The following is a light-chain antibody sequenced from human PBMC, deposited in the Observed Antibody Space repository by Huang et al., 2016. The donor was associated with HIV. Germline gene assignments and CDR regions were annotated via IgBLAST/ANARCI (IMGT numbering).Light chain of an antibody. J-gene: IGKJ4*01. CDR1: QSVRSY. CDR2: DAS. CDR3: QQRSAWPLT. V-gene: IGKV3-11*01. Sequence: IVLTQSPATLSLSPGERATLSCRARQSVRSYLAWYQQKPGQAPRLLIDDASNRATGIPARFSGSGSGTDFTLTISNLQSEDFAVYYCQQRSAWPLTFGGGTKVEI.